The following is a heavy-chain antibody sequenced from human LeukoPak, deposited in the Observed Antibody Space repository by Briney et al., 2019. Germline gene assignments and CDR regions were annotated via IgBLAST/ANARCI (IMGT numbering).Heavy chain of an antibody. D-gene: IGHD3-16*01. J-gene: IGHJ4*01. Sequence: GGSLRLSCVGSGFTFNGYAMSWVRQRPGKGPEWVSMISSSGDATDYAESVKDRFSISRDNAKKTLYLQINDPRGDDTAIYYCAKDPRAMGRYFFDDWGQGSLVIASS. CDR2: ISSSGDAT. V-gene: IGHV3-23*01. CDR3: AKDPRAMGRYFFDD. CDR1: GFTFNGYA.